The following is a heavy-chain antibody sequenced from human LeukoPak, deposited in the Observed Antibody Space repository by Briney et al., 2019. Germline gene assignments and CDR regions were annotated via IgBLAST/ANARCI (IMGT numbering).Heavy chain of an antibody. V-gene: IGHV4-4*02. Sequence: SETLSLTCTVSGGSISNTNWWNWVRQPPGKGLEWIGEIYHSGTTNYNPSLKSRVTISLDKSKNQFSLKLSSVTAADTAVYYCAREIYASGSYFDYWGQGTLVTVSS. CDR1: GGSISNTNW. J-gene: IGHJ4*02. D-gene: IGHD3-10*01. CDR2: IYHSGTT. CDR3: AREIYASGSYFDY.